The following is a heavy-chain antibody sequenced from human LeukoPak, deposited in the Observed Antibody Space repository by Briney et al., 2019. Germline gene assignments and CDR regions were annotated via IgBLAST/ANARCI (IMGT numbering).Heavy chain of an antibody. CDR1: GFTFSTYA. CDR3: AKCGHLGHYFDY. Sequence: GSLRLSCAASGFTFSTYAMSWVRQAPGKGLEWVSVISGSGGSTYYADSVKGRFTISRDNSKNTLFLQMNSLRADDTALYYCAKCGHLGHYFDYWGQGILVTVSP. V-gene: IGHV3-23*01. CDR2: ISGSGGST. J-gene: IGHJ4*02. D-gene: IGHD2-21*01.